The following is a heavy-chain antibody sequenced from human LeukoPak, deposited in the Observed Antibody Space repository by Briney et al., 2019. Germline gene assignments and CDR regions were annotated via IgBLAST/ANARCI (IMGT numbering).Heavy chain of an antibody. Sequence: PGGSLRLSCATSGFSFSSYAMSWVRQAPGKGLEWVSAMSSSDDGRYYAASVRGRFTISRDTSRSTLYLQMNSLRAEDTAVYYCARDRRAHDYGDYWSFDYWGQGTLVTVSS. CDR3: ARDRRAHDYGDYWSFDY. V-gene: IGHV3-23*01. CDR2: MSSSDDGR. CDR1: GFSFSSYA. J-gene: IGHJ4*02. D-gene: IGHD4-17*01.